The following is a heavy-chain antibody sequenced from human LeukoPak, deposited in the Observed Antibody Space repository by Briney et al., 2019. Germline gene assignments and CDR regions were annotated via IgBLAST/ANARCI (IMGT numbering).Heavy chain of an antibody. D-gene: IGHD1/OR15-1a*01. CDR1: GFTFGSYL. V-gene: IGHV3-7*01. J-gene: IGHJ6*03. CDR3: ARETTDDFFYYYMDV. CDR2: IKQDGSER. Sequence: PGGSLRLSCAASGFTFGSYLMSWVRQSPGKGLEWVANIKQDGSERYYMDSVKGRFTISRDNAKASLYLQMSSLRAEDMSVYYCARETTDDFFYYYMDVWGKGTTVTISS.